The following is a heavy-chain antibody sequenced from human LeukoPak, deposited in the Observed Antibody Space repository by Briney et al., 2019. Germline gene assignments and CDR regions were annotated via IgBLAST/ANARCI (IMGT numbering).Heavy chain of an antibody. D-gene: IGHD3-3*01. V-gene: IGHV4-39*01. J-gene: IGHJ3*02. CDR2: IYYSGST. Sequence: SETLSLTCTASDGSISSSSYYWGWIRQPRGKGLEWIGSIYYSGSTYYSPSLKSRVTISVDTSKNQFSLKLSSVTAADTAVYYCARHPQNTIFGVVITSENAFDIWGQGTMVTVSS. CDR1: DGSISSSSYY. CDR3: ARHPQNTIFGVVITSENAFDI.